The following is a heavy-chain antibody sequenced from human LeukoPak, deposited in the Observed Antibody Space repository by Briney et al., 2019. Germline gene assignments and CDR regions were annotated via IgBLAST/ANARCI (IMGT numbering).Heavy chain of an antibody. Sequence: GGSLRLSCAASGFTFSSYEMNWVRQAPGKGLEWVSAISGSGGSTYYADSVKGRFTISRDNSKNTLYLQMNSLRAEDTAVYYCAKNVGYCSGGSCQYFDYWGQGTLVTVSS. D-gene: IGHD2-15*01. CDR2: ISGSGGST. V-gene: IGHV3-23*01. CDR3: AKNVGYCSGGSCQYFDY. CDR1: GFTFSSYE. J-gene: IGHJ4*02.